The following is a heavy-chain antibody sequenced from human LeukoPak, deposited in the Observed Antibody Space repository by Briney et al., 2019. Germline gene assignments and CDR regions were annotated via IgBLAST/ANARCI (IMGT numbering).Heavy chain of an antibody. CDR1: GGSFSGYY. CDR3: ARGTTSDTAMVISRFDY. CDR2: INHSGST. D-gene: IGHD5-18*01. J-gene: IGHJ4*02. Sequence: PSETLSLTCAVYGGSFSGYYWSWIRQPPGKGLEWIGEINHSGSTNYNPSLKSRVTISVDTSKNQFPLKLSSVTAADTAVYYCARGTTSDTAMVISRFDYWGQGTLVTVSS. V-gene: IGHV4-34*01.